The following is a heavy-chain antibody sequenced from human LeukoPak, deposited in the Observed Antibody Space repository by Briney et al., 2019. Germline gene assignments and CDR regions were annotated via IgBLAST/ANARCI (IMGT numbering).Heavy chain of an antibody. CDR3: ARVNTQGVPSP. V-gene: IGHV4-59*04. Sequence: SETLSLTCTVSGGSISSYYWSWIRQPPGKGLEWIGYIYYSGTTHYNPSHRSRVTMSVDTSKNQFSLKLSSVTAADTAVYYCARVNTQGVPSPWGQGILVTVSS. J-gene: IGHJ5*02. CDR1: GGSISSYY. CDR2: IYYSGTT. D-gene: IGHD4-11*01.